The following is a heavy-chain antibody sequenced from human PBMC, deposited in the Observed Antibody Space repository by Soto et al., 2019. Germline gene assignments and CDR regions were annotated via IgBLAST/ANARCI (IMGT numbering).Heavy chain of an antibody. J-gene: IGHJ4*02. V-gene: IGHV1-18*01. CDR2: ISAYNGNT. Sequence: QVQLVQSGAEVKKPGASVKVSCKASGYTFTSYGISWVRQAPGQGLEWMGWISAYNGNTNYAQKLQGRVTMTTDTSPRTAYMGLRSLRSDDTAVYYCARDTRMNWNYYWGQGTLVTVSS. CDR3: ARDTRMNWNYY. D-gene: IGHD1-7*01. CDR1: GYTFTSYG.